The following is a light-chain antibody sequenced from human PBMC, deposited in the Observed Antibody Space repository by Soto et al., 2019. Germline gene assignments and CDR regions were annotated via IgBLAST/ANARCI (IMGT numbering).Light chain of an antibody. CDR2: DVG. Sequence: QSVLTQPASVSGSPGQSITISCTGTRSDVGAYNYVSWYQQHPGKAPKLIIYDVGNRPSGVSNRFSGSKSGNTASLTISGLQAEDEADYYCSSYTSSSTRVFGTGTKATVL. CDR1: RSDVGAYNY. CDR3: SSYTSSSTRV. V-gene: IGLV2-14*01. J-gene: IGLJ1*01.